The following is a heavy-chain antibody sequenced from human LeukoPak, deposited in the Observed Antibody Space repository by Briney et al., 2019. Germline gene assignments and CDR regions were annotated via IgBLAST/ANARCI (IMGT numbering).Heavy chain of an antibody. J-gene: IGHJ6*04. Sequence: SVKVSCKASGGTFSSYAISWVRQAPGQGLEWMGGIIPIFGTANYAQKFQGRVTITADESTSTAYMELSSLRSEDTAVYYCARSGYCSGGSCNSNYYYGMDVWGKGTTVTVSS. D-gene: IGHD2-15*01. V-gene: IGHV1-69*01. CDR2: IIPIFGTA. CDR3: ARSGYCSGGSCNSNYYYGMDV. CDR1: GGTFSSYA.